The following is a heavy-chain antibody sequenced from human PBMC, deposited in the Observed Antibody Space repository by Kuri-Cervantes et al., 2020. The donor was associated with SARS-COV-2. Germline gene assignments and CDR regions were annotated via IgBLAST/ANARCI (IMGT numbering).Heavy chain of an antibody. D-gene: IGHD6-13*01. CDR2: LNGRGGDI. Sequence: GGSLRLSCAASGFSFSNFAMSWVRQPPGKGLQWVSALNGRGGDIQYADSVKGRFTISRDNAKNSLYLQMNSLRAEDTAVYYCARYSSSWSYYWGQGTLVTVSS. J-gene: IGHJ4*02. V-gene: IGHV3-21*01. CDR1: GFSFSNFA. CDR3: ARYSSSWSYY.